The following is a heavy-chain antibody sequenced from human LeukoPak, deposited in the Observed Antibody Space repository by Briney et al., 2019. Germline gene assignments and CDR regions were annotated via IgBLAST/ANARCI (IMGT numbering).Heavy chain of an antibody. CDR1: GFTFGNYA. CDR3: AKFSTVSSGSYYDFDY. Sequence: PGGPLRLSCAASGFTFGNYAMSWVRQAPGKGLEWVSAISSTGGSTYYADSVKGRFTISRDNSKNTLYLQVNSLRAEDTAVYYCAKFSTVSSGSYYDFDYWGQGTRVTVSS. J-gene: IGHJ4*02. CDR2: ISSTGGST. V-gene: IGHV3-23*01. D-gene: IGHD1-26*01.